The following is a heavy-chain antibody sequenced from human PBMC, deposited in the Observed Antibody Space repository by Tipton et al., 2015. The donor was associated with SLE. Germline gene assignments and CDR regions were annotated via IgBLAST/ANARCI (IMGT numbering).Heavy chain of an antibody. D-gene: IGHD3-10*01. CDR3: TRDMGSFDI. Sequence: SLRLSCAASGFTVSSNYMSWVRQAPGKGLEWVGFVKSKGYGGTTEYAASVKGRFTISRDDSKSIAYLQMNSLKTEDTAVYYCTRDMGSFDIWGQGTMVTVSS. V-gene: IGHV3-49*04. CDR1: GFTVSSNY. J-gene: IGHJ3*02. CDR2: VKSKGYGGTT.